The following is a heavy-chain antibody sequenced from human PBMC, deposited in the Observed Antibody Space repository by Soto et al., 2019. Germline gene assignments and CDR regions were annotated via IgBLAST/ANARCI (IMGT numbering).Heavy chain of an antibody. CDR3: ARGWGCSSGSCYFTS. D-gene: IGHD2-15*01. J-gene: IGHJ5*02. Sequence: DVQLVESGGGLVQPGGSLTLSCAASGFTFGSYSMNWVRQAPGKGLVWVSYISSTSSAIWYADSLKGRFIISRDNAENSLYLQMHSLRPEDTAVYFCARGWGCSSGSCYFTSWGQGTLVTVSS. CDR2: ISSTSSAI. V-gene: IGHV3-48*04. CDR1: GFTFGSYS.